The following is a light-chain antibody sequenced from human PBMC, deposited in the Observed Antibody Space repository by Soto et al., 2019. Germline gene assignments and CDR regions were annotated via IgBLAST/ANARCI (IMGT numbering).Light chain of an antibody. CDR3: SSYAGSNTLVV. J-gene: IGLJ2*01. CDR2: DVI. V-gene: IGLV2-14*01. Sequence: QSALTQPASVSGSPGQSITISCTGTTADVGGYDYVYWYQQHPGESPKLLIYDVINWPSGVSVRFSGSKSGSTASLTISGLQAEDEADYYCSSYAGSNTLVVFGGGTKVTVL. CDR1: TADVGGYDY.